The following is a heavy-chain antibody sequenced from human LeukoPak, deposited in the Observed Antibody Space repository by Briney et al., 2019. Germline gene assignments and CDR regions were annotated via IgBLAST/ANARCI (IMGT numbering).Heavy chain of an antibody. Sequence: SETLSLTCPVSRGSINNSSYYWNWIRQPPGKGLGWIGSIYYSGSTNYNPSLQSRVTVSVDVSKNHFSLKLSSVTAADTAVYYCARRVTIFGVDHGLDWGQGTLVTVSS. D-gene: IGHD3-3*01. CDR2: IYYSGST. V-gene: IGHV4-39*01. CDR3: ARRVTIFGVDHGLD. CDR1: RGSINNSSYY. J-gene: IGHJ4*02.